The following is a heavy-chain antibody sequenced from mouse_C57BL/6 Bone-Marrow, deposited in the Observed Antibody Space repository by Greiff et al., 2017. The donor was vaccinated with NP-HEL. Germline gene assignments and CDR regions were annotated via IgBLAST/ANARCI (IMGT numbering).Heavy chain of an antibody. J-gene: IGHJ2*01. CDR1: GYTFTSYW. CDR2: IHPNSGST. Sequence: QVQLQQPGAELVKPGASVKLSCKASGYTFTSYWMHWVKQRPGQGLEWIGMIHPNSGSTNYNEKFKSKATLTVDKSSSTAYMQLSSLTSEDSAVYYCEDYDYDGYFDCRGKGTTLTVSS. V-gene: IGHV1-64*01. D-gene: IGHD2-4*01. CDR3: EDYDYDGYFDC.